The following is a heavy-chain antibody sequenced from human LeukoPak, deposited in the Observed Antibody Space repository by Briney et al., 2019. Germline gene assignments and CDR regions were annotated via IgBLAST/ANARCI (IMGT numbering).Heavy chain of an antibody. D-gene: IGHD3-3*01. CDR3: ARDHVEGVHAFDI. J-gene: IGHJ3*02. V-gene: IGHV3-21*05. Sequence: PGGSLRLSCAASGFTFSSYSMNWVRQAPGKGLEWVSYISSSSSYIYYADSVKGRFTISRDNAKNSLYLQMNSLRAEDTAVYYCARDHVEGVHAFDIWGQGTMVTVSS. CDR2: ISSSSSYI. CDR1: GFTFSSYS.